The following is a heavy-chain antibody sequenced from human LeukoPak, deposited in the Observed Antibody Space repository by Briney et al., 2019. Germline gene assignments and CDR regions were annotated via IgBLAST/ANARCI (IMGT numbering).Heavy chain of an antibody. Sequence: PGGSLRLSCAASVFTFSSYGMHWVRQAPGKGLEGVAVIWYDGSNKYYADSVKGRFTISRDNSKNTLYLQMNSLRAEDTAVYYCARGPSVGYDILTGYSVPDYYYGMDVWGQGTTVTVSS. CDR1: VFTFSSYG. V-gene: IGHV3-33*01. CDR3: ARGPSVGYDILTGYSVPDYYYGMDV. J-gene: IGHJ6*02. D-gene: IGHD3-9*01. CDR2: IWYDGSNK.